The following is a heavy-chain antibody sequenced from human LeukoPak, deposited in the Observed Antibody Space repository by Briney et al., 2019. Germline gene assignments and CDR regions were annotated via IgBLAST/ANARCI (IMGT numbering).Heavy chain of an antibody. J-gene: IGHJ2*01. V-gene: IGHV4-4*07. D-gene: IGHD6-13*01. CDR2: MYTSGTT. CDR3: ARVSSSWYQDWYFDL. Sequence: PSETLSLTCTVSGGSISSYYWSWIRQPAGKGLEWIGHMYTSGTTNYNPSLKSRVTMSVDTSKNQFSLKLNSVTAADTAVYYCARVSSSWYQDWYFDLWGRGTLVTVSS. CDR1: GGSISSYY.